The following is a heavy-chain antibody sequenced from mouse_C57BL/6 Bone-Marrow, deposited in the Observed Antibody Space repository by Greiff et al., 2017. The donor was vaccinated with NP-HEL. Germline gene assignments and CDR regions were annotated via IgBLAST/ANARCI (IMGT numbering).Heavy chain of an antibody. J-gene: IGHJ3*01. V-gene: IGHV5-4*01. CDR2: ISDGGSYT. CDR3: ARDYYSNCPFAY. D-gene: IGHD2-5*01. Sequence: EVQRVESGGGLVKPGGSLKLSCAASGFTFSSYAMSWVRQTPEKRLEWVATISDGGSYTYYPDNVKGRFTISRDNAKNNLYLQMSHLKSEDTAMYYCARDYYSNCPFAYWGQGTLVTVSA. CDR1: GFTFSSYA.